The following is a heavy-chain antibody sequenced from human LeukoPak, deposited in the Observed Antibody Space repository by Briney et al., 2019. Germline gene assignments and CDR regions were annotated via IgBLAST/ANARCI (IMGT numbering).Heavy chain of an antibody. V-gene: IGHV4-59*01. CDR1: DGSMTSYY. CDR2: VYYSGSS. Sequence: SETLSLTCSVSDGSMTSYYWNWIRQPPGKGLEWIGYVYYSGSSSYNPSLKGRVTISLDTSTNQFSLKLISVTAADTAVYYCARDRGIAPSFDPWGQGTLVTVSS. D-gene: IGHD6-13*01. J-gene: IGHJ5*02. CDR3: ARDRGIAPSFDP.